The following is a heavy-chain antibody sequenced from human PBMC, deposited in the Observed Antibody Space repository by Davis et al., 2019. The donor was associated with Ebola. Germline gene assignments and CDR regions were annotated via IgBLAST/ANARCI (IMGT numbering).Heavy chain of an antibody. D-gene: IGHD6-13*01. V-gene: IGHV1-46*01. CDR1: GYTFTSYY. CDR2: INPSGGST. CDR3: ARDLGSSWYRAVWFDP. J-gene: IGHJ5*02. Sequence: ASVKVSCKASGYTFTSYYMHWVRQAPGQGLEWMGIINPSGGSTSYAQKFQGRVTMTRDTSTSTAYMELSSLRSEDTAVYYCARDLGSSWYRAVWFDPWGQGTLVTVSS.